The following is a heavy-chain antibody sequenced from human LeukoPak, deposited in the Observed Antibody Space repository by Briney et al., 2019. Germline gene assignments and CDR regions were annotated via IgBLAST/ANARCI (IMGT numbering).Heavy chain of an antibody. CDR1: GASTSSYY. Sequence: PSETLSLTCTVSGASTSSYYWSWIRQPPGKGLEWIGYIYYSGSTNYSPSLKSRVTISVDTSKNQFSLQLTSVTAADTAVYYCARSGSTAHDYWGQGTLVTVSS. J-gene: IGHJ4*02. CDR3: ARSGSTAHDY. V-gene: IGHV4-59*01. D-gene: IGHD1-26*01. CDR2: IYYSGST.